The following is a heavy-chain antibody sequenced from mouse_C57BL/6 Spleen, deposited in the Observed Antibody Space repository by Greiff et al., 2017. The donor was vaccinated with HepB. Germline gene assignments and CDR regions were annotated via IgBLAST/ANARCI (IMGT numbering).Heavy chain of an antibody. Sequence: EVMLVESGGGLVKPGGSLKLSCAASGFTFSSYAMSWVRQTPEKGLEWVATISDGGSYTYYPDNVKGRFTISRDNAKNNLYLQMSSLKSEDTAMYYCARDHYGSSCWWYLDVWGKGTAVTVSS. CDR1: GFTFSSYA. CDR3: ARDHYGSSCWWYLDV. V-gene: IGHV5-4*01. D-gene: IGHD1-1*01. J-gene: IGHJ1*03. CDR2: ISDGGSYT.